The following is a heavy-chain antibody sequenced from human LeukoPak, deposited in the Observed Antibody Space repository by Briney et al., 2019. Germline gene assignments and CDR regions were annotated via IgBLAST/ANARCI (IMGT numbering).Heavy chain of an antibody. Sequence: GASVKVSCKASGYTFTGYYMYWVRQAPGQGLEWMGWINPNSGGSKYAQKFQGRVAMTRDTSISTVYMELSSLRSDDTAVYYCAREVVGATNAFDIWGQGTMVTVSS. J-gene: IGHJ3*02. D-gene: IGHD1-26*01. CDR3: AREVVGATNAFDI. V-gene: IGHV1-2*02. CDR1: GYTFTGYY. CDR2: INPNSGGS.